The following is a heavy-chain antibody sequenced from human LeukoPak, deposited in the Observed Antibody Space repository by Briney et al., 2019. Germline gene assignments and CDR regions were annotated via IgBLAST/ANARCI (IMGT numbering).Heavy chain of an antibody. V-gene: IGHV3-21*01. D-gene: IGHD4-23*01. CDR3: ARAQRGGNSMAGFDY. CDR2: ISTSSSYI. Sequence: GGSLRLSCAASGFTFNTYGMNWVRQAPGKGLEWVSFISTSSSYIYYADSVKGRFTISRDNAKNSLYLQMNSLRAEDTAVYYCARAQRGGNSMAGFDYWGQGTLVTVSS. CDR1: GFTFNTYG. J-gene: IGHJ4*02.